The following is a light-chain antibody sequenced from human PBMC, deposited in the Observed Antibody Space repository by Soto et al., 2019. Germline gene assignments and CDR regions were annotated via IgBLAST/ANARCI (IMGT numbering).Light chain of an antibody. CDR1: SSDVGGYNY. Sequence: QSALTQPASVSGSPGQSITISCTGTSSDVGGYNYVSWYQQHPGKAPKLMIYEVSNRPSGVSNRFSGSKSGNTASLTISGLQAEDEADYYCSSYTSISTLVFGGGTQLTVL. CDR3: SSYTSISTLV. V-gene: IGLV2-14*01. CDR2: EVS. J-gene: IGLJ2*01.